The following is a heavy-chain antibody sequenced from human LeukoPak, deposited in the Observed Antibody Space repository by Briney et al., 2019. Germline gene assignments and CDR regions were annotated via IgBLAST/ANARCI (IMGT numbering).Heavy chain of an antibody. CDR1: GCTFSSYA. Sequence: GGALRVSCAASGCTFSSYAMAWVGHAPGEGLKWVASIREGGINPSYADSVKGRFTISRDNSNNTLYLPMPSLRAEDAAIYYCTTDSSFFDYWGTGTLVTVVS. CDR2: IREGGINP. V-gene: IGHV3-23*01. CDR3: TTDSSFFDY. J-gene: IGHJ4*02.